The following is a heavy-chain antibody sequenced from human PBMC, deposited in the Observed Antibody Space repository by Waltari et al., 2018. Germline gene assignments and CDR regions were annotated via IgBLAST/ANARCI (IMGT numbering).Heavy chain of an antibody. CDR3: ATYIGASVGTASFDV. CDR1: GSSITSARHH. J-gene: IGHJ3*01. Sequence: QLQLQESGPGLVKRSETVSLTCSVPGSSITSARHHCGWIRQPPGQGLEWIGTISYSGTTYNSPSLQSRVTISRDTSKNQLSLKLDSVTAADTAVYYCATYIGASVGTASFDVWGQGTMVTVSS. D-gene: IGHD5-12*01. CDR2: ISYSGTT. V-gene: IGHV4-39*01.